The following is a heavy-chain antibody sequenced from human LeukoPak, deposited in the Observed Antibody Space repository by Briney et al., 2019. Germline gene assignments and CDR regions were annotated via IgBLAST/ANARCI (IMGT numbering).Heavy chain of an antibody. Sequence: SETLSPTCTVSGGSISSYYWSWIRQPAGKGLEWIGRIYTSGSTNYNPSLKSRVTMSVDTSKNQFSLKLSSVTAADTAVYYCARALFTQGYCSSTSCYDSSGFDPWGQGTLVTVSS. CDR3: ARALFTQGYCSSTSCYDSSGFDP. CDR1: GGSISSYY. V-gene: IGHV4-4*07. D-gene: IGHD2-2*01. J-gene: IGHJ5*02. CDR2: IYTSGST.